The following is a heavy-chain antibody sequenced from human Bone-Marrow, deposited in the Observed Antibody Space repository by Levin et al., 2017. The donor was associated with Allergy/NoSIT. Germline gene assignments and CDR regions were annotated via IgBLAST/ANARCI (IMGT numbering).Heavy chain of an antibody. J-gene: IGHJ6*03. CDR2: VYYSGYT. CDR1: GDSLSRNY. Sequence: SETLSLTCTVSGDSLSRNYWSWLRQSPGKVLEWIAFVYYSGYTNYNPSFKSRVTISLDTSKNQISLTLKSVTAADTAVYYCARLGPSNHYYYMDVWGQGTTVIVS. V-gene: IGHV4-59*12. CDR3: ARLGPSNHYYYMDV. D-gene: IGHD7-27*01.